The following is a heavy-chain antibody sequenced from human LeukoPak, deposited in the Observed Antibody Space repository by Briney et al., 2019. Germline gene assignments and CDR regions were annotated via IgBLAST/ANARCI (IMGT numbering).Heavy chain of an antibody. CDR1: GFIFSTYG. CDR2: IRYDGSKK. D-gene: IGHD5-24*01. CDR3: VTGRDGYNSAIDF. Sequence: GGSLRLSCAASGFIFSTYGMHWVRQAPGKGPEWVTYIRYDGSKKFHADSVRGRFTISRDNSKNTLYLQMSSLRSEDTAVYYCVTGRDGYNSAIDFWGQGVLVTVSS. J-gene: IGHJ4*02. V-gene: IGHV3-30*02.